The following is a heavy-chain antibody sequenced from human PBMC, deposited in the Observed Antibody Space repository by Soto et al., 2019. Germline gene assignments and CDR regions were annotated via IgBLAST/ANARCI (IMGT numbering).Heavy chain of an antibody. Sequence: SETLSLTCTVSGGSISSGGYYWSWIRQHPGKGLEWIGYIYYSGSTYYNPSLKSRVTISVDTSKNQLSLKLSSVTAADTAVYYCARDRTAAPLHYYYYGMDVWGQGTTVTVSS. D-gene: IGHD6-6*01. CDR3: ARDRTAAPLHYYYYGMDV. CDR2: IYYSGST. J-gene: IGHJ6*02. V-gene: IGHV4-31*03. CDR1: GGSISSGGYY.